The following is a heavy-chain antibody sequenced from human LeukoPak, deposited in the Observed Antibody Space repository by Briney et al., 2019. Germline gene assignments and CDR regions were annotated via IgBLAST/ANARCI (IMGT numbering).Heavy chain of an antibody. CDR3: ARDCSGGSCYWFNWFDP. J-gene: IGHJ5*02. D-gene: IGHD2-15*01. CDR2: IIPIFGTA. V-gene: IGHV1-69*05. Sequence: SVKVSCKASGGTFSSYAISWVRQAPGQGLELMGGIIPIFGTANYAQKFQGRVTITTDESTSTAYMELSSLRSEDTAVYYCARDCSGGSCYWFNWFDPWGQGTLVTVSS. CDR1: GGTFSSYA.